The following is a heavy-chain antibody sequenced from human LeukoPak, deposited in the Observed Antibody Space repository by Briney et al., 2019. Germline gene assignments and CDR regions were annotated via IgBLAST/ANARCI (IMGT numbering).Heavy chain of an antibody. V-gene: IGHV3-21*01. CDR2: ISSSNSYI. D-gene: IGHD1-7*01. CDR1: GFTFSSHW. J-gene: IGHJ4*02. Sequence: NPGGSLRLSCAASGFTFSSHWMTWVRQAPGKGLEWVSSISSSNSYIYYADSMKGRLTISRDNAKNALYLQMNSLRAEDTAVYYCARGGLELDYWGQGTLVTVSS. CDR3: ARGGLELDY.